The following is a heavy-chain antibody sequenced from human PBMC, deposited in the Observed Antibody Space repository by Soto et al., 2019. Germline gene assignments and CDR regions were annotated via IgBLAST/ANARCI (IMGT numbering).Heavy chain of an antibody. Sequence: QVQLVQSGAEVKKPGASVKVSCKASGYTFTSSDVNSVRQATGQGLECMGWMKPNSGNTGYAQKIQGRVTMTRNTSIGTPYMELSSLRSEDTAVYYCAREGTGTTSMDVWGQGTTVTVSS. CDR1: GYTFTSSD. V-gene: IGHV1-8*01. D-gene: IGHD1-1*01. J-gene: IGHJ6*02. CDR2: MKPNSGNT. CDR3: AREGTGTTSMDV.